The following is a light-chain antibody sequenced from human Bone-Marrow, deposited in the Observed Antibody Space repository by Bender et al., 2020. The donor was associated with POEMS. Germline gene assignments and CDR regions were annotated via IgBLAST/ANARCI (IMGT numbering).Light chain of an antibody. V-gene: IGLV2-11*01. CDR1: SSDIGDYSY. J-gene: IGLJ3*02. Sequence: QSALTQPASLSESPGQSVTISCTGTSSDIGDYSYVSWYQQHPGKAPKLMIFDVIKRPSGVPDRFSGSKSGTSASLAISDIQSEDEGDYYCSSWDDSLSGWVFGGGTKLTVL. CDR2: DVI. CDR3: SSWDDSLSGWV.